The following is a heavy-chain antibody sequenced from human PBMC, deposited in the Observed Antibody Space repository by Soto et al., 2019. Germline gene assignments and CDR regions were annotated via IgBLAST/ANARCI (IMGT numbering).Heavy chain of an antibody. CDR3: ARDRGYSSYDY. Sequence: GGSLRLSCAASGFTFSSSWMNWVRQAPGKGLEWVAGIKEDGSEKYYVDIVKGRFTISRDNVENSLYLQMNSLRGEDSAVYFCARDRGYSSYDYWGLGTLVTVS. J-gene: IGHJ4*02. D-gene: IGHD5-18*01. V-gene: IGHV3-7*01. CDR2: IKEDGSEK. CDR1: GFTFSSSW.